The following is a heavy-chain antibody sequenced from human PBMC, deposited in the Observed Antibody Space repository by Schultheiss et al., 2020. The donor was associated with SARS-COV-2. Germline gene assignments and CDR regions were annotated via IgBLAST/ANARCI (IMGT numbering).Heavy chain of an antibody. V-gene: IGHV3-13*05. CDR3: ATQGRVPPNKYYYYMDV. CDR1: GFTFSRYD. Sequence: GESLKISCAASGFTFSRYDMHWVRQATGRGLEWVSAIGTACDPFYPGSVKGRFTISRENAKNTLYLQMSSLRAEDTAVYYCATQGRVPPNKYYYYMDVWGKGTTVTVSS. D-gene: IGHD1/OR15-1a*01. J-gene: IGHJ6*03. CDR2: IGTACDP.